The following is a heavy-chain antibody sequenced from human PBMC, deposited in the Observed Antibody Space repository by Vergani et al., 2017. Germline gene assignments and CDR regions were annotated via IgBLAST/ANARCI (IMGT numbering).Heavy chain of an antibody. CDR2: INTNSGGT. D-gene: IGHD6-19*01. CDR1: GYTFTGYY. J-gene: IGHJ6*02. CDR3: ARPSSGWYYNYGMDV. Sequence: QVQLVQSGAEVKKPGASVKVSCKASGYTFTGYYMHWVRQAPGQGREWLGWINTNSGGTNYAQKFQGWVTMTRDTSISTDYMELSRLSSEDTAVYYCARPSSGWYYNYGMDVWGQGTTVTVSS. V-gene: IGHV1-2*04.